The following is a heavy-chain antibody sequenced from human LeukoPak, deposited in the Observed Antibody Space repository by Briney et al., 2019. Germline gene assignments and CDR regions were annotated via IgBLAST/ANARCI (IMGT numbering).Heavy chain of an antibody. CDR1: GFTFSSYA. CDR3: AREPYDSSGYIVY. V-gene: IGHV3-30*04. J-gene: IGHJ4*02. CDR2: ISYDGSNK. Sequence: HAGGSLRLSCAASGFTFSSYAMHWVRQAPGKGLEWVAVISYDGSNKYYADSVKGRFTISRDNSKNTLYLQMNSLRAEDTAVYYCAREPYDSSGYIVYWGQGTLVTVSS. D-gene: IGHD3-22*01.